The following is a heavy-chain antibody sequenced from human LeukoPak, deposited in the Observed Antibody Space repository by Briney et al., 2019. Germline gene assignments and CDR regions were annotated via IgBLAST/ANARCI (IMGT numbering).Heavy chain of an antibody. V-gene: IGHV3-30-3*01. J-gene: IGHJ5*02. CDR3: ARDSSGFDP. CDR1: GFTFSNFY. Sequence: GGSLRLSCAASGFTFSNFYMHWVRQAPGKGLEWVAVISSDGGNKYSTDSVKGRFTISRDNSKNTLYLQMNSLRAEDTAVYYCARDSSGFDPWGQGTLVTVSS. D-gene: IGHD1-26*01. CDR2: ISSDGGNK.